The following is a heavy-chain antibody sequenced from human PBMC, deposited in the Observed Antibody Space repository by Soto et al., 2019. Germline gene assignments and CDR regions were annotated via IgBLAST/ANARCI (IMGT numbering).Heavy chain of an antibody. CDR2: INPSGGST. Sequence: QVQLVQSGAEVKKPGASVKVSCKATGYIFTSYYIQWVRQAPGQGPEWMGLINPSGGSTNHAQKFQGRLTMTRDTSTSTVYMELSSLKSEDTAGYYCVREVGYGVATDGQTDYWGQGTLVTVSS. V-gene: IGHV1-46*03. J-gene: IGHJ4*02. CDR1: GYIFTSYY. CDR3: VREVGYGVATDGQTDY. D-gene: IGHD5-12*01.